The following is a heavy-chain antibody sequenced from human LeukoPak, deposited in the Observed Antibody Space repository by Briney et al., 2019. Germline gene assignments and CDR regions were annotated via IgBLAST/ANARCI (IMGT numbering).Heavy chain of an antibody. CDR3: ARIQSTRAFDI. J-gene: IGHJ3*02. CDR1: GFTFSSYA. Sequence: PGRSLRLSCAASGFTFSSYAMHWVRQAPGKGLEWVATISNDGSNKYYADSVKGRFTISRDNSKNTLYLQMNSLRAEDTAVYYCARIQSTRAFDIWGQGTMVTVSS. V-gene: IGHV3-30*14. CDR2: ISNDGSNK.